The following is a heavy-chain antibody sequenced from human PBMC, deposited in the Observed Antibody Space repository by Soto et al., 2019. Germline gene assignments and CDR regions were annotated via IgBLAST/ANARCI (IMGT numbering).Heavy chain of an antibody. CDR3: ARGAINYYYEDV. J-gene: IGHJ6*03. Sequence: EVQLVDSGGGLVQPGGSLRLSCAAYGFTFSDYWMHWVRQAPGKGLEWVSRIKRDGSTTNYADSVKGRFTISRDNAKNTLYLEMNSLRVEDTADYYCARGAINYYYEDVWGKGTTVTVSS. CDR2: IKRDGSTT. V-gene: IGHV3-74*01. CDR1: GFTFSDYW.